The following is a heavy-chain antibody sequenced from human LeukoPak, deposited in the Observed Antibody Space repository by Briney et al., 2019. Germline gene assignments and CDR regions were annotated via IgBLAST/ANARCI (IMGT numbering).Heavy chain of an antibody. V-gene: IGHV3-23*01. CDR1: GFTFSSYA. CDR2: ISGSGGST. J-gene: IGHJ3*02. Sequence: GSLRLSCAASGFTFSSYAMSLVRQAPGKGLELGSAISGSGGSTYYADSVKGRFTISRDNSKNTLYLQMNSLRAEDTAVYYCAKDNYGDYVDAFDIWGQGTMVTVSS. D-gene: IGHD4-17*01. CDR3: AKDNYGDYVDAFDI.